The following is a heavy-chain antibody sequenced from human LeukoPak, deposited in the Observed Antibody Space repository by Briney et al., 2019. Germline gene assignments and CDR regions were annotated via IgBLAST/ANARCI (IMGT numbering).Heavy chain of an antibody. J-gene: IGHJ3*02. Sequence: SETLSLTCTVSGGSISSSSYYWGWIRQPPGKGLEWIGSIYYSGSTYYNPSLKSRVTISVDTSKNQFSLKLSSVTAADTAVYYCARVMITPVAFDIWGQGTMVTVSS. V-gene: IGHV4-39*07. D-gene: IGHD3-16*01. CDR3: ARVMITPVAFDI. CDR2: IYYSGST. CDR1: GGSISSSSYY.